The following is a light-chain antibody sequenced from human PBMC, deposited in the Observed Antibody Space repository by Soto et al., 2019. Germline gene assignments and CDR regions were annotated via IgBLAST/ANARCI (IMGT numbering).Light chain of an antibody. CDR1: SGDVCGYNY. CDR2: EVS. J-gene: IGLJ1*01. Sequence: SVVNQPASVSGSPGQSITISCTGTSGDVCGYNYVSWYQQHPGKSPKLMIYEVSNRPSGVSNRSSGSKSGNTASLTISGLQAADEADYYCSSYTSSTFSFFVTETKVTVL. CDR3: SSYTSSTFSF. V-gene: IGLV2-14*01.